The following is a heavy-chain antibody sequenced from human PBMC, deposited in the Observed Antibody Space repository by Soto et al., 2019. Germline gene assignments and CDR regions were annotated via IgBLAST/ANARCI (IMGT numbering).Heavy chain of an antibody. CDR1: GASISGFY. D-gene: IGHD6-19*01. Sequence: SETLSLTCTVSGASISGFYWSWIRKSAGKGLEWIGRTYATGTTDYNPSLKSRVMMSVDTSKNQFSLQLNSVTPEDTAVYYCARSIAVAKANWFDPWGQGTLVTVSS. CDR2: TYATGTT. V-gene: IGHV4-4*07. CDR3: ARSIAVAKANWFDP. J-gene: IGHJ5*02.